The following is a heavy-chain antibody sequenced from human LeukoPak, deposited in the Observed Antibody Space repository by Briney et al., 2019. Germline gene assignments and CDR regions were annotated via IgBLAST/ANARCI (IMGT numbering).Heavy chain of an antibody. CDR2: INPNGGGT. CDR1: GYTFTDYY. J-gene: IGHJ4*02. CDR3: ARDLTYYASSGYSTDF. Sequence: ASVKVSCKASGYTFTDYYMHWVRQAPGQGLEWMGWINPNGGGTNYAQKFQGRVTMTRDTSISTAYMELNRLRSDDTAVYYCARDLTYYASSGYSTDFWGQGTLVTVSS. V-gene: IGHV1-2*02. D-gene: IGHD3-22*01.